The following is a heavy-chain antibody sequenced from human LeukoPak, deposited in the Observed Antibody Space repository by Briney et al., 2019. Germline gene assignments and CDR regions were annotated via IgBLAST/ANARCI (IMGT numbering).Heavy chain of an antibody. CDR1: GYTFTSYY. Sequence: ASVKVSCKASGYTFTSYYTHWVRQAPGQGLEWMGIINPSGGSTSYAQKFQGRVTMTRDMSTSTVYMELSSLRSEDTAVYYCARGTLQWLAQDHLYYFDYWGQGTLVTVSS. CDR3: ARGTLQWLAQDHLYYFDY. D-gene: IGHD6-19*01. CDR2: INPSGGST. V-gene: IGHV1-46*01. J-gene: IGHJ4*02.